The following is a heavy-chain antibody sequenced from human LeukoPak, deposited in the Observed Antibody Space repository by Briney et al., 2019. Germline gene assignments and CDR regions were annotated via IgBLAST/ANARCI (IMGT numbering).Heavy chain of an antibody. CDR1: GFTFNKAW. D-gene: IGHD2-8*01. Sequence: GGSLRLSCAASGFTFNKAWMSWVRQAPGKGLEWVSYISSSSSTIYYADSVKGRFTISRDNAKNSLYLQMNSLRAEDTAVYYCARDLGYCTNGVCHTRFDYWGQGTLVAVSS. CDR2: ISSSSSTI. J-gene: IGHJ4*02. V-gene: IGHV3-48*01. CDR3: ARDLGYCTNGVCHTRFDY.